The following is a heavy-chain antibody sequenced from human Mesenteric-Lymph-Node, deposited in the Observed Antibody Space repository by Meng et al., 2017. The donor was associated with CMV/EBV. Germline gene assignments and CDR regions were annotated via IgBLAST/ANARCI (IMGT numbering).Heavy chain of an antibody. CDR1: GYTFTSYY. Sequence: ASVKVSCKASGYTFTSYYMHWVRQAPGQGLEWMGIINPSGGSTNYAQKLQGRVTMTTDTSTSTAYMELRSLRSDDTAVYYCARVTKPYCSSTSCSSEAFDIWGQGTMVTVSS. D-gene: IGHD2-2*01. CDR3: ARVTKPYCSSTSCSSEAFDI. V-gene: IGHV1-46*01. CDR2: INPSGGST. J-gene: IGHJ3*02.